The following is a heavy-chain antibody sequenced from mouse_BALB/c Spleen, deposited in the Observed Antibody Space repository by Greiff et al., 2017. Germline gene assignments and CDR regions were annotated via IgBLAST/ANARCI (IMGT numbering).Heavy chain of an antibody. D-gene: IGHD1-1*01. CDR1: GFTFSSYT. Sequence: EVMLVESGGGLVKPGGSLKLSCAASGFTFSSYTMSWVRQTPEKRLEWVATISSGGSYTYYPDSVKGRFTISRDNAKNTLYLQMSSLKSEDTAMYYCTRVVLRYPSGGFDVWGAGTTVTVAS. V-gene: IGHV5-6-4*01. CDR3: TRVVLRYPSGGFDV. CDR2: ISSGGSYT. J-gene: IGHJ1*01.